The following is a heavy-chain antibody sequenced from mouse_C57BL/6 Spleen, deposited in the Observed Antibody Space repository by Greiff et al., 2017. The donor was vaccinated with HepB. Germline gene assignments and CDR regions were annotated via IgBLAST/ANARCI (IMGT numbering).Heavy chain of an antibody. CDR3: ARTHYYGSSYGFDY. J-gene: IGHJ2*01. V-gene: IGHV5-16*01. Sequence: DVHLVESEGGLVQPGSSMKLSCTASGFTFSDYYMAWVRQVPEKGLEWVANINYDGSSTYYLDSLKSRFIISRDNAKNILYLQMSSLKSEDTATYYCARTHYYGSSYGFDYWGQGTTLTVSS. D-gene: IGHD1-1*01. CDR1: GFTFSDYY. CDR2: INYDGSST.